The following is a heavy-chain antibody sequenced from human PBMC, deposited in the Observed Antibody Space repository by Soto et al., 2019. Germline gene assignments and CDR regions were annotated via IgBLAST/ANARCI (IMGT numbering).Heavy chain of an antibody. V-gene: IGHV3-7*01. J-gene: IGHJ5*02. D-gene: IGHD2-15*01. CDR3: ARDQGRGVECFGTCYSSYFDP. Sequence: EVQLVESGGGLVQPGGSLRLSCAASGFTFSTYWMSWVRQAPGKGLEWVANIKEDGSAKSYVDSVKGRFTISRDNAKNSLYLQMNSLRAEDTAVYHCARDQGRGVECFGTCYSSYFDPWGQGTLVTVSS. CDR1: GFTFSTYW. CDR2: IKEDGSAK.